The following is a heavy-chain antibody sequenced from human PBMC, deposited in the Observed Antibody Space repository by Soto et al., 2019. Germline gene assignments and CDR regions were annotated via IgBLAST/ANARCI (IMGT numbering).Heavy chain of an antibody. CDR1: GYTFANYG. D-gene: IGHD6-13*01. CDR2: ISTYNGHT. J-gene: IGHJ6*02. V-gene: IGHV1-18*01. Sequence: VQLVQSGSEVKRPGASVKVSCKASGYTFANYGISWVRQAPGQGLEWMGWISTYNGHTNYAQNVQGRVTLTTDTSTNTAYMELRSLRSDDTAVYYCAREWQQLGQGDYYYYAMDFWGQATTVTVSS. CDR3: AREWQQLGQGDYYYYAMDF.